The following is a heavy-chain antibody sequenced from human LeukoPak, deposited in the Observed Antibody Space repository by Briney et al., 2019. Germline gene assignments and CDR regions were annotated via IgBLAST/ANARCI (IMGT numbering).Heavy chain of an antibody. CDR1: GFTFRTYG. V-gene: IGHV3-30*02. J-gene: IGHJ6*04. CDR3: AKDRCSSGIGCLYYMDV. CDR2: MQYDGSNK. Sequence: GGSLRLSCAASGFTFRTYGMHWARQAPGKGLEWVAYMQYDGSNKQYADSVKGRFSISRDNSKNILYLQMNSLRAEDTAVYYCAKDRCSSGIGCLYYMDVWGKGTTVTISS. D-gene: IGHD2-15*01.